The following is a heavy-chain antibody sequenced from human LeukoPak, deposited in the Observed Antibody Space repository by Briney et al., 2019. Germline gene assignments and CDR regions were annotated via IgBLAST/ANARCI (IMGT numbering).Heavy chain of an antibody. Sequence: GGSLRLSCAPSGFTFRSYSMSWVRQAPGKGREWVSSISSSSSYIYYTDSVKGGVSLSRDNTTNALYLQMNTQRAADTAVFQIARTSGYGSGWYIFDYWGQGTLVTVSS. J-gene: IGHJ4*02. V-gene: IGHV3-21*01. D-gene: IGHD6-19*01. CDR2: ISSSSSYI. CDR1: GFTFRSYS. CDR3: ARTSGYGSGWYIFDY.